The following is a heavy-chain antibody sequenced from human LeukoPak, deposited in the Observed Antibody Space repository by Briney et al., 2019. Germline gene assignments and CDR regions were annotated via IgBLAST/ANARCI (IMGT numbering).Heavy chain of an antibody. D-gene: IGHD3-22*01. Sequence: SETLYLTCTVSGYSISSGYYWGWIRQPPGKGLEWIGSIYHTERTYYSPSLKSRVTISVDTSKNQFSLKLSSMTAADTAVYYCARHRGYYDSGGSHYWGQGTLVTVSS. CDR2: IYHTERT. J-gene: IGHJ4*02. CDR3: ARHRGYYDSGGSHY. CDR1: GYSISSGYY. V-gene: IGHV4-38-2*02.